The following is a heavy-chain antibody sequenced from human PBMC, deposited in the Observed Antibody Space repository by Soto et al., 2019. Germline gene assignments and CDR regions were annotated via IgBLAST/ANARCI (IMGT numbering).Heavy chain of an antibody. J-gene: IGHJ4*02. CDR3: VRYGYCSGGSCLVRGYFDS. D-gene: IGHD2-15*01. CDR1: GGSISSYY. CDR2: ISHTGNT. V-gene: IGHV4-59*08. Sequence: SSETLSLTCTVSGGSISSYYWSWIRQPPGEGLEWIGYISHTGNTNNNPSLKSRVTISVDTSKNQFSLKLSSVAAADTAVYYCVRYGYCSGGSCLVRGYFDSWGQGTLVTVSS.